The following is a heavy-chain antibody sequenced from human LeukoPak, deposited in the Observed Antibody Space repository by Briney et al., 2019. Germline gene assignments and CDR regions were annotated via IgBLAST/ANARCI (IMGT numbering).Heavy chain of an antibody. CDR1: GFTFSSYA. CDR3: ARGSGYPMRGDYYYYMDV. J-gene: IGHJ6*03. D-gene: IGHD3-22*01. CDR2: ISGSGGST. Sequence: GGSLRLSCAASGFTFSSYAMSWVRQAPGKGLEWVSGISGSGGSTYYADSVKGRFTISRDNSKNTLYLQMNSLRAEDTAVYYCARGSGYPMRGDYYYYMDVWGKGTTVTISS. V-gene: IGHV3-23*01.